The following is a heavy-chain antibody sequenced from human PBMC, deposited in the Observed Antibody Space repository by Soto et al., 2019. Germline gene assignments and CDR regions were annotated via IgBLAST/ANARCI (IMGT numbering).Heavy chain of an antibody. CDR3: ARGWGVVPAATADY. Sequence: GSPVKRACKGAVYAFTSDHGSWRRLATGQGLEWMGWMNPNSGNTGYAQKFQGRVTMTRNTSISTAYMELSSLRSEDTAVYYCARGWGVVPAATADYWGQGTLVTVSS. CDR1: VYAFTSDH. J-gene: IGHJ4*02. D-gene: IGHD2-2*01. CDR2: MNPNSGNT. V-gene: IGHV1-8*01.